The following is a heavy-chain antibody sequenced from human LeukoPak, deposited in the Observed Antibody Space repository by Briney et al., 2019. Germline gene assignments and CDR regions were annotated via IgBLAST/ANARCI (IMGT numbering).Heavy chain of an antibody. J-gene: IGHJ4*02. CDR2: FDPEDGET. CDR3: ARDAFPYYYDSSGYYCDY. D-gene: IGHD3-22*01. V-gene: IGHV1-24*01. Sequence: ASVKVSCKVSGYTLTELSMHWVRQAPGKGLEWMGRFDPEDGETIYAQKFQGRVTVTEDTSTDTAYMGLSSLRSDDTAVYYCARDAFPYYYDSSGYYCDYWGQGTLVTVSS. CDR1: GYTLTELS.